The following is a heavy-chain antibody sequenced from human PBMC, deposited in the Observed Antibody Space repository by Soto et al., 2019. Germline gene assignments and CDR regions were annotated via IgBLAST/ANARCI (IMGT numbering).Heavy chain of an antibody. D-gene: IGHD6-13*01. CDR2: ITYTGVST. V-gene: IGHV3-23*01. CDR1: ELHFDDYA. Sequence: PGGSLRLSCAASELHFDDYAMSWVRQAPGKGLEWVSSITYTGVSTYYADSVKGRFTISRDNSKDTLYLQMNSLRAEDTAIYYCAKASVWYPYFDSWGQGTLVTVSS. CDR3: AKASVWYPYFDS. J-gene: IGHJ4*02.